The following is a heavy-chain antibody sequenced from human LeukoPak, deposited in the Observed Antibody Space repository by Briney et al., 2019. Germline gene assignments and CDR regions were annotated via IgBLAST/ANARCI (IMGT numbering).Heavy chain of an antibody. CDR3: ARVKYYYGSGSLAVYYFDY. J-gene: IGHJ4*02. D-gene: IGHD3-10*01. Sequence: PGGSLRLSCAASGFTFSSYWMHWVRQAPGKGLVWVSRINSDGSTTTYADSVKGRFTISRDNAKNTLYLQMNSLRAEDTAVYYCARVKYYYGSGSLAVYYFDYWGQGTLVTVSS. CDR1: GFTFSSYW. V-gene: IGHV3-74*01. CDR2: INSDGSTT.